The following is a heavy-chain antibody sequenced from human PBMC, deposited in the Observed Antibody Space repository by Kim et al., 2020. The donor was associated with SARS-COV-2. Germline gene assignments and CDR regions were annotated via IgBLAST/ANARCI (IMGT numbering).Heavy chain of an antibody. Sequence: AQKLQGRVTMTTDTSTSTAYMELRSLRSDDTAVYYCARGGYYYDDAFDIWGQGTMVTVSS. D-gene: IGHD3-22*01. CDR3: ARGGYYYDDAFDI. V-gene: IGHV1-18*01. J-gene: IGHJ3*02.